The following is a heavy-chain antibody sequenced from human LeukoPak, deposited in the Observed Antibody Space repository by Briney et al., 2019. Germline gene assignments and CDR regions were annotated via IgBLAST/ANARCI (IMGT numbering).Heavy chain of an antibody. Sequence: GGSLRLSCAASGFTVSSNYMSWVRQAPGKGLEWVSVIYSGGSTYYADSVKGRFTISRDNAKNSLYLQMNSLRAEDTAVYHCATGRSCTTCYLPDYWGQGTLVTVSS. V-gene: IGHV3-53*01. CDR3: ATGRSCTTCYLPDY. CDR1: GFTVSSNY. D-gene: IGHD2-2*01. J-gene: IGHJ4*02. CDR2: IYSGGST.